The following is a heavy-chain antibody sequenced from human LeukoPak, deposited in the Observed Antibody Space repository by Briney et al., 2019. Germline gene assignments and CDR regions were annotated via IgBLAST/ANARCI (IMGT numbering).Heavy chain of an antibody. D-gene: IGHD1-26*01. CDR2: INHSGST. Sequence: SETLSLTCAVYGGSFSGYYWSWIRQPPGKGLEWIGEINHSGSTNYTPSLKSRVTMSVDTSKNQFSLKLSSVTAADTAVYYCARTYSGSSRVDYWGQGALVTVSS. V-gene: IGHV4-34*01. J-gene: IGHJ4*02. CDR1: GGSFSGYY. CDR3: ARTYSGSSRVDY.